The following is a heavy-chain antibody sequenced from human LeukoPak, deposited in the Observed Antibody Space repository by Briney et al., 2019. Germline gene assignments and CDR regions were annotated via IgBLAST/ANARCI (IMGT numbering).Heavy chain of an antibody. CDR1: GGSISSGGYY. V-gene: IGHV4-31*03. CDR3: ARSLIAAPDY. Sequence: SETLSLTCTVSGGSISSGGYYWSWIRQHPGKGLEWIGYIYYSGSTYYNPSLKSRFTISVDTSKNQFSLKLSSVTAADTAVYYCARSLIAAPDYWGQGALVTVSS. D-gene: IGHD6-6*01. J-gene: IGHJ4*02. CDR2: IYYSGST.